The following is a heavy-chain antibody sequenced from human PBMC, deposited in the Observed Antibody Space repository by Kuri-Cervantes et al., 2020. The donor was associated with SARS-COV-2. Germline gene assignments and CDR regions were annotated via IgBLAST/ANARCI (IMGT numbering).Heavy chain of an antibody. CDR1: GFTFSDYY. D-gene: IGHD3-22*01. CDR2: ISTSNSYI. J-gene: IGHJ4*02. V-gene: IGHV3-11*06. CDR3: ARGPGYRDSSGYYYF. Sequence: GGSLRLSCAASGFTFSDYYMSWVRQAPGKGLEWVSYISTSNSYIEYADSVKGRFTISRDNAKNSLYLQMNSLRAEDTAVYYCARGPGYRDSSGYYYFWGQGTLVTVSS.